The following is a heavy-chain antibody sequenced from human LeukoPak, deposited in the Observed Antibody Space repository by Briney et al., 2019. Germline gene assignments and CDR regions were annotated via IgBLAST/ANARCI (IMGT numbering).Heavy chain of an antibody. J-gene: IGHJ4*02. CDR3: ARHSGGYSGYDYFDY. V-gene: IGHV3-21*01. Sequence: GGSLRLSCAASGFTFSSYSMNWVRQAPGKGLEWVSSISSSSSYIYSADSVKGRFTISRDNAKNSLYLQMNSLRAEDTAVYYCARHSGGYSGYDYFDYWGQGTLVTVSS. CDR2: ISSSSSYI. D-gene: IGHD5-12*01. CDR1: GFTFSSYS.